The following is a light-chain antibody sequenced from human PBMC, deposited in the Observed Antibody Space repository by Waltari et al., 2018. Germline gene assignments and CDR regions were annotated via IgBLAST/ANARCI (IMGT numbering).Light chain of an antibody. Sequence: QSALTQPASVSGSPGQSITISCTGSSTDIGGYFFVSWYQQHPGTAPKLIIYGGSNRPAGVSDRFSGSKSDNTASLTISGLQTEDEADYYCSSYSSTTTRVIFGGGTRLTVL. CDR1: STDIGGYFF. V-gene: IGLV2-14*03. CDR3: SSYSSTTTRVI. J-gene: IGLJ2*01. CDR2: GGS.